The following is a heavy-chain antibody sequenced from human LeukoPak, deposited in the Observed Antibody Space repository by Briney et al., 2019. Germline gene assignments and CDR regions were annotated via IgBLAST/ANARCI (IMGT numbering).Heavy chain of an antibody. Sequence: GGSLRLSCAASGFTFSSYAMRWVRQAPGKGLEWVSAISGSGGSTYYADSVKGRFTISRDNSKNTLYLQMNSLRAEDTAVYYCAKDRGSSGYYRGDAFDIWGQGTMVTVSS. D-gene: IGHD3-22*01. CDR3: AKDRGSSGYYRGDAFDI. CDR1: GFTFSSYA. CDR2: ISGSGGST. V-gene: IGHV3-23*01. J-gene: IGHJ3*02.